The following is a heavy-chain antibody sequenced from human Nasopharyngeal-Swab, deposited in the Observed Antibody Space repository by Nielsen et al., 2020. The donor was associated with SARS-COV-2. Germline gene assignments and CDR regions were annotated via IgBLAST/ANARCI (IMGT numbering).Heavy chain of an antibody. CDR1: GFPFDAYA. Sequence: GGSLRLSCAPAGFPFDAYAMHWVRHPPGKGREWVSGINWNSGSIGYADSVKGRFTISRDNAKNSLYLQMSSLRAEDTAVYYCVRSSYGDYSYYYVMDVWGQGTTVTVSS. CDR3: VRSSYGDYSYYYVMDV. V-gene: IGHV3-9*01. D-gene: IGHD4-17*01. CDR2: INWNSGSI. J-gene: IGHJ6*02.